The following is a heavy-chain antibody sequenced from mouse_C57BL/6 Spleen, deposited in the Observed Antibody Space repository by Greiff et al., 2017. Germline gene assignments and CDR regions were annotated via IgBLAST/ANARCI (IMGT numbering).Heavy chain of an antibody. Sequence: VHVKQSVAELVRPGASVKLSCTASGFNIKNTYMHWVKQRPEQGLEWIGRIDPANGNTKYAPKFQGKATITADTSSNTAYLQLSSLTSEDTAIYYCARGGDSSGYGAMDYWGQGTSVTVSS. J-gene: IGHJ4*01. D-gene: IGHD3-2*02. CDR3: ARGGDSSGYGAMDY. CDR1: GFNIKNTY. V-gene: IGHV14-3*01. CDR2: IDPANGNT.